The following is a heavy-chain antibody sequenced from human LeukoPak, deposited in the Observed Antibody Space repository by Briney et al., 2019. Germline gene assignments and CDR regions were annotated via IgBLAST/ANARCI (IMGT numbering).Heavy chain of an antibody. CDR1: GFTFSSYG. D-gene: IGHD2-15*01. J-gene: IGHJ4*02. CDR3: AKDRSSLFGY. V-gene: IGHV3-30*02. CDR2: IRYDGSNK. Sequence: PGGSLRLSCAASGFTFSSYGMYWVRQAPGKGLEWVAFIRYDGSNKYYVESVKGRFTISRDNSKNTLYLQMNSLRAEDTAVYYCAKDRSSLFGYWGQGTLVTVSS.